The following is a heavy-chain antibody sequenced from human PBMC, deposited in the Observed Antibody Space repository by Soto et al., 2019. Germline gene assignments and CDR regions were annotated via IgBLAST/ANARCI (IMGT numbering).Heavy chain of an antibody. CDR1: GGTFSSYA. D-gene: IGHD3-3*01. V-gene: IGHV1-69*13. J-gene: IGHJ6*02. Sequence: GASVKVSCKASGGTFSSYAISWVRQAPGQGLEWMGGIIPIFGTANYAQKFQGRVTITADESTSTAYMELSSLRSEDTAVYYCARGITIFHSNLKYYGMDVWGQGTTVTVSS. CDR3: ARGITIFHSNLKYYGMDV. CDR2: IIPIFGTA.